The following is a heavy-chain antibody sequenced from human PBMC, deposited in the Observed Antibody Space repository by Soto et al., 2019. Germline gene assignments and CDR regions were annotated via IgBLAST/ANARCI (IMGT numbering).Heavy chain of an antibody. CDR2: IYYSGST. V-gene: IGHV4-31*03. CDR1: GGSISSGGYY. Sequence: PSETLSLTCTVSGGSISSGGYYWSWIRQHPGKGLEWIGYIYYSGSTYYNPSLKSRVTISVGTSKNQFSLKLSSVTAADTAVYYCAREVVARLAAAGTRNYYYYGMDVWGQGTTVTVSS. D-gene: IGHD6-13*01. J-gene: IGHJ6*02. CDR3: AREVVARLAAAGTRNYYYYGMDV.